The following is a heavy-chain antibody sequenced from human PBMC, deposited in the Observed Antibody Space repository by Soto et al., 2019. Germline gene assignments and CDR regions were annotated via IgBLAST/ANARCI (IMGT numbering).Heavy chain of an antibody. D-gene: IGHD5-12*01. CDR3: ARAASDIVATIFPYSYYYNMDV. CDR1: GYTFTSYA. V-gene: IGHV1-3*01. Sequence: EASVKVSCKASGYTFTSYAMHWVRQAPGQRLEWMGWINAGNGNTKYSQKFQGRVTITRDTSASTAYMELSSLRSEDTAVYYCARAASDIVATIFPYSYYYNMDVWGKGTTVTVSS. J-gene: IGHJ6*03. CDR2: INAGNGNT.